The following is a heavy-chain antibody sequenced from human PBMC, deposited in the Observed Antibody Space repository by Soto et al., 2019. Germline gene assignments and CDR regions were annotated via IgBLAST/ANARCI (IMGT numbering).Heavy chain of an antibody. J-gene: IGHJ6*02. V-gene: IGHV1-69*01. CDR2: IIPIFGTA. D-gene: IGHD1-26*01. CDR1: GGTFSSYA. Sequence: QVQLVQSGAEVKKPGSSVKVSCKASGGTFSSYAISWVRQAPGQGLEWMGGIIPIFGTANYAQKFQGRVTITADEATRKADMELSSLGSDDTAVYYCASHGGLCGSHLWGDYYYYYGMDVWGQGTTVTVSS. CDR3: ASHGGLCGSHLWGDYYYYYGMDV.